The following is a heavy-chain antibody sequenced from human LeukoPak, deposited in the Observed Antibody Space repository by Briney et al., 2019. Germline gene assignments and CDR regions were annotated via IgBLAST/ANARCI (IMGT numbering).Heavy chain of an antibody. CDR2: ISWNSGSI. CDR1: GFTFDDYA. D-gene: IGHD3-10*02. V-gene: IGHV3-9*01. CDR3: AREDGLFGELFSPLDY. Sequence: GGSLRLSCAASGFTFDDYAMHWVRQAPGKGLEWVSGISWNSGSIGYADSVKGRFTISRDNAKNSLYVQMNSLRAEDTAVYYCAREDGLFGELFSPLDYWGQGTLVTVSS. J-gene: IGHJ4*02.